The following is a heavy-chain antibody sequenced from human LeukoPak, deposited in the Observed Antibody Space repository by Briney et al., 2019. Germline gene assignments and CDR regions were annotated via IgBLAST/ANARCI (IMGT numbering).Heavy chain of an antibody. CDR2: ISSDGSKK. J-gene: IGHJ6*02. V-gene: IGHV3-30*03. Sequence: QPGGSLRLSCTASGFPFSGYVMHWVRQAPGKGPEWVAAISSDGSKKDYADPVKGRFSISRDKTKNTLYLQMNSLRAEDTAVYYCARELHADFDWLPPPYGMDVWGQGTTVTASS. CDR1: GFPFSGYV. CDR3: ARELHADFDWLPPPYGMDV. D-gene: IGHD3-9*01.